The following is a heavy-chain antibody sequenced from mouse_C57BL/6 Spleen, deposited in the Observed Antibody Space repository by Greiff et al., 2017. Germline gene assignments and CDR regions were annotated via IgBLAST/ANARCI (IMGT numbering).Heavy chain of an antibody. J-gene: IGHJ2*01. D-gene: IGHD1-1*01. V-gene: IGHV1-82*01. CDR1: GYAFSSSW. CDR3: ARRYGSSYQGYFDY. CDR2: IYPGDGDT. Sequence: VKLVESGPELVKPGASVKISCKASGYAFSSSWMNWVKQRPGKGLEWIGRIYPGDGDTNYNGKFKGKATLTADKSSSTAYMQLSSLTSEDSAVYFCARRYGSSYQGYFDYWGQGTTLTVSS.